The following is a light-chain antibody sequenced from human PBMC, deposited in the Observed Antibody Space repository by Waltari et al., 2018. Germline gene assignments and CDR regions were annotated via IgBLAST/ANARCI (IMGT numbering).Light chain of an antibody. CDR2: EAL. Sequence: EIVLTQSPATLSLSPGERATLSCRANQSINHRYLHWYQQRSGQAPRLLMYEALSRATGIPARFSGSGSGTDFTLTISSLEAEDFAVYYCQQRIIWPPTFGQGTRLEIK. V-gene: IGKV3-11*01. CDR1: QSINHRY. J-gene: IGKJ5*01. CDR3: QQRIIWPPT.